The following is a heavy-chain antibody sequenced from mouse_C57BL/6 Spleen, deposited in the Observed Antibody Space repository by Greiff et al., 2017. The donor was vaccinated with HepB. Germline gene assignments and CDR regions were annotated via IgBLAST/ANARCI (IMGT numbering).Heavy chain of an antibody. J-gene: IGHJ4*01. V-gene: IGHV1-26*01. CDR3: ARGDYSNYDAMDY. CDR2: INPNNGGT. CDR1: GYTFTDYY. D-gene: IGHD2-5*01. Sequence: EVQLKESGPELVKPGASVKISCKASGYTFTDYYMNWVKQSHGKSLEWIGDINPNNGGTSYNQKFKGKATLTVDKSSSTAYMELRSLTSEDSAVYYCARGDYSNYDAMDYWGQGTSVTVSS.